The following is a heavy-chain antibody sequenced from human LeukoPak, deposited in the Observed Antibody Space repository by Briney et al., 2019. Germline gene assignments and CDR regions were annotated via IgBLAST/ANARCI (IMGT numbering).Heavy chain of an antibody. J-gene: IGHJ4*02. V-gene: IGHV3-7*01. CDR2: IKQDGSEK. Sequence: GRSLRLSCAASGFTFSSYWMNWVRQAPGKGLEGVANIKQDGSEKYYVDSVKGRFTISRDNAKNSLSLQMNSLRAEDTALYYCARGPYCSGGSWYSWYGNFDFWGQGTLVTVSS. CDR3: ARGPYCSGGSWYSWYGNFDF. CDR1: GFTFSSYW. D-gene: IGHD2-15*01.